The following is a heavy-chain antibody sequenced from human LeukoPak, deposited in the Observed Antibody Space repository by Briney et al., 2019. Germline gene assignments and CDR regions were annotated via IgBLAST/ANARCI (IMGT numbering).Heavy chain of an antibody. Sequence: PSETLSLTCAVYGGSFSGYYWSWIRQPPGKGPEWIGEIDHSGSTNYNPSLKSRVTISVDTSKNQFSLKLSSVTAADTAAYYCARGRLLQSSWYDYWGQGTLVTVSS. V-gene: IGHV4-34*01. CDR1: GGSFSGYY. D-gene: IGHD6-13*01. J-gene: IGHJ4*02. CDR2: IDHSGST. CDR3: ARGRLLQSSWYDY.